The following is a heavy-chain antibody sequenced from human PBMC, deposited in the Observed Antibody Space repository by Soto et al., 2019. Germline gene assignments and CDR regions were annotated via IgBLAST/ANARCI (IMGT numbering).Heavy chain of an antibody. CDR2: ISGSGGST. V-gene: IGHV3-23*01. D-gene: IGHD3-3*01. CDR3: AKGSGITIFGVVIGYYYYYYMDV. Sequence: PGGSLRLSCAASGFTFSSYAMSWVRQAPGKGLEWVSAISGSGGSTYYADSVKGRFTISRDNSKNTLYLQMNSLRAEDTAVYYCAKGSGITIFGVVIGYYYYYYMDVWGKGTTVTVSS. CDR1: GFTFSSYA. J-gene: IGHJ6*03.